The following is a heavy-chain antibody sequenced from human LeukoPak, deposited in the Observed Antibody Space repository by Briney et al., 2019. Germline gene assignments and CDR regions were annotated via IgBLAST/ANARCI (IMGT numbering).Heavy chain of an antibody. CDR3: ARYCGGDCNYYYGLDV. Sequence: PGGSLRLSCAASGFTVSSNYMSWVRQSPGKGLEWVSGISGSATGSYYADSVQGRFTISRDNSKNTLSLQMNSLKVEDTALYYCARYCGGDCNYYYGLDVWGQGTTVIVSS. D-gene: IGHD2-21*02. J-gene: IGHJ6*02. CDR2: ISGSATGS. V-gene: IGHV3-23*01. CDR1: GFTVSSNY.